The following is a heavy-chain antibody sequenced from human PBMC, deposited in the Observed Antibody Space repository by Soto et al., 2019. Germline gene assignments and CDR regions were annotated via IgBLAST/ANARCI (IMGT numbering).Heavy chain of an antibody. CDR3: AKDYCSSSSCLFDY. D-gene: IGHD2-2*01. CDR2: ISGTGP. J-gene: IGHJ4*02. V-gene: IGHV3-23*01. Sequence: VRLSCAASGFTFRTYAMNWVRQAPGKGLEWVSAISGTGPYYADSVKGRFTISRDNSKNMLYLQMDSLRAEDTAIYYCAKDYCSSSSCLFDYWGQRTLVTVS. CDR1: GFTFRTYA.